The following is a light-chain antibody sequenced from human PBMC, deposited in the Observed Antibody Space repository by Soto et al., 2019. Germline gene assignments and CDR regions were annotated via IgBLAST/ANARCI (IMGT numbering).Light chain of an antibody. CDR1: NIGTKS. CDR3: QVWDNPSAHVV. CDR2: DDY. V-gene: IGLV3-21*02. J-gene: IGLJ3*02. Sequence: SYELTQPPSVSVAPGQTARITCGGNNIGTKSVHWYQQKPGQAPVLVVYDDYDRPSWIPERFSGSNSGNTATLTISTVEAGDEADYYCQVWDNPSAHVVFGGGTNVTVL.